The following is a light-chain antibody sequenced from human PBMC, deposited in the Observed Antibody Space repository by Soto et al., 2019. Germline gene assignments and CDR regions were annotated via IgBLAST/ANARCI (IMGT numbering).Light chain of an antibody. V-gene: IGLV2-14*01. Sequence: QSALTQPASVSGSPGQSVTISCTATTSDVGDYNYVSWYQQYPGKAPKPMIYHVSNRPSGVSNRFSGSKSGDTASLTISGLQAEDEADYYCSSYTSGDSVIFGGGTKLTVL. CDR3: SSYTSGDSVI. J-gene: IGLJ2*01. CDR1: TSDVGDYNY. CDR2: HVS.